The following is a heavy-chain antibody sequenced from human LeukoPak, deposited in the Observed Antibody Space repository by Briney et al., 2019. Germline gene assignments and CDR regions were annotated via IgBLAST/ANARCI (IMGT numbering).Heavy chain of an antibody. CDR2: IIPIFGTA. J-gene: IGHJ6*03. CDR1: VGTFSSYA. D-gene: IGHD5-12*01. CDR3: ARRGYSGYTAPMEYYYYYYMDV. V-gene: IGHV1-69*06. Sequence: SEKVSCKASVGTFSSYAISWVRQAPGQGLEWMGGIIPIFGTANYAQKFQGRVTITADKSTSTAYMELSSLRSEDTAVYYCARRGYSGYTAPMEYYYYYYMDVWGKGTTVTVSS.